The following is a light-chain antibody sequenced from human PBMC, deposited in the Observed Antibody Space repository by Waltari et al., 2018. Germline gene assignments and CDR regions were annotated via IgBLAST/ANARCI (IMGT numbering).Light chain of an antibody. Sequence: EIVLTQSPGTLSLPPGKRATLSCRASQSVSSSYLAWYQQKPGQAPRLLIYATSSRAPGIPDRFSGSGSGTDVTLTISRLEPEDFAVYYCHQYGSSPRLTFGGGTKVEIK. V-gene: IGKV3-20*01. CDR3: HQYGSSPRLT. CDR1: QSVSSSY. J-gene: IGKJ4*01. CDR2: ATS.